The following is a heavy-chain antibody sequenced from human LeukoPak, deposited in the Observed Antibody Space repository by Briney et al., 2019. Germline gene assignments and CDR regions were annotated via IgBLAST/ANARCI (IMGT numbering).Heavy chain of an antibody. V-gene: IGHV3-23*01. CDR1: GFAFNIYA. Sequence: GGSLRLSCAASGFAFNIYAMSWVRQAPGKGLEWVSSITSSGDATFHADSVKDRFTISRDNSKSTLYLQMSRLRVEDTAVYYCAKDRPNYHESNGHYYRLNGDSWGQGTLVTVSS. D-gene: IGHD3-22*01. CDR3: AKDRPNYHESNGHYYRLNGDS. CDR2: ITSSGDAT. J-gene: IGHJ5*01.